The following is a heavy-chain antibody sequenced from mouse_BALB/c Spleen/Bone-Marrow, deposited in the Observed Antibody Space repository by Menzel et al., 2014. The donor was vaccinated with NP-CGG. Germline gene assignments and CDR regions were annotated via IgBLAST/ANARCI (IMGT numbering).Heavy chain of an antibody. CDR2: ISDGGSYT. CDR3: ARYGSSSYAMDY. Sequence: EVQVVESGGGLVKPGGSLKLSCAASGFTFSDYYMYWVRQTPEKGLEWVATISDGGSYTYYPDSVKGRFTISRDNAKNNLYLQMSSLKSEDTAMYYCARYGSSSYAMDYWGQGTSVTVSS. CDR1: GFTFSDYY. D-gene: IGHD1-1*01. J-gene: IGHJ4*01. V-gene: IGHV5-4*02.